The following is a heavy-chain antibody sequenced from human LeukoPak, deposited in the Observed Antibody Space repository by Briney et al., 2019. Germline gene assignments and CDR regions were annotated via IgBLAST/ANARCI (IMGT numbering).Heavy chain of an antibody. J-gene: IGHJ3*02. D-gene: IGHD4-23*01. CDR3: ARGRDGNPFNDAFDI. CDR2: IYISGST. CDR1: GGSISSCY. Sequence: SETLSLTCTVSGGSISSCYWSWIRQPAGKGLEWIGRIYISGSTNYNPSLKTRVTMSTDTSNNYFSLRLSSVTAADTAVYYCARGRDGNPFNDAFDIWGLGTVVTVSS. V-gene: IGHV4-4*07.